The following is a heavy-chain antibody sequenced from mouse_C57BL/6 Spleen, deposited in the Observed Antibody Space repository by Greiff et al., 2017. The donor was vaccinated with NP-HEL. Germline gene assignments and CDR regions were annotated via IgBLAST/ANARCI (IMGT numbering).Heavy chain of an antibody. J-gene: IGHJ2*01. CDR3: TDHANWDPYFDY. V-gene: IGHV6-3*01. CDR2: IRLKSDNYAT. CDR1: GFTFSNYW. Sequence: VQLKESGGGLVQPGGSMKLSCVASGFTFSNYWMNWVRQSPEKGLEWVAQIRLKSDNYATHYAESVKGRFTISRDDSKSSVYLQMNNLRAEDTGIYYCTDHANWDPYFDYWGQGTTLTVSS. D-gene: IGHD4-1*01.